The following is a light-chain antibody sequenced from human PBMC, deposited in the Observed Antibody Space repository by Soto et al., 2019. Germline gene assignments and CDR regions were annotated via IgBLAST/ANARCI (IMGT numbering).Light chain of an antibody. V-gene: IGLV2-14*01. CDR3: SSYTSSSPLV. J-gene: IGLJ1*01. CDR1: SSDVGGYNY. Sequence: QSVLTQPASVSGSPEQSITISCTGTSSDVGGYNYVSWYQQHPGKAPKLMIYDVSNRPSGVSNRFSGSKSGNTASLTISGLQAEDEADYYCSSYTSSSPLVFGTGTKLTVL. CDR2: DVS.